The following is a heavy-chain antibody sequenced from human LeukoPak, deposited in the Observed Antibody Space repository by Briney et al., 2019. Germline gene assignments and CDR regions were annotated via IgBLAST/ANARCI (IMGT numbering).Heavy chain of an antibody. J-gene: IGHJ5*02. Sequence: SETLSLTCIVSGGSISSISSNNYHWGWIRQPPGKGLEWIGSIYYSGSTYHNPSLKSRVTISVDTSKNQFSLKLSSATAADTAVYYCATGSRRTYCSSTSCSVNWFDPWGQGTLVTVSS. CDR1: GGSISSISSNNYH. CDR3: ATGSRRTYCSSTSCSVNWFDP. V-gene: IGHV4-39*01. D-gene: IGHD2-2*01. CDR2: IYYSGST.